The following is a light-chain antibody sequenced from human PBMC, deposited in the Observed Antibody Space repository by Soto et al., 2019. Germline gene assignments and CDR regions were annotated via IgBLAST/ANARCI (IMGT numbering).Light chain of an antibody. V-gene: IGKV3-20*01. Sequence: TQSPATLSVSPGERVILSCRASQNIHDKLACYQQKPGQTPRLLIYRASSRATGIPDRFSGSGSGTDFTLTISRLEPEDFAVYYSLQYGSSPRITFGQGTRLEIK. CDR1: QNIHDK. J-gene: IGKJ5*01. CDR3: LQYGSSPRIT. CDR2: RAS.